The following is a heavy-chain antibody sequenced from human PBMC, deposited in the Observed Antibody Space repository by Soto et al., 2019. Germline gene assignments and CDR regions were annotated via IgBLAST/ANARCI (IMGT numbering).Heavy chain of an antibody. CDR3: ARDGTDYYDSSGYYYYDY. V-gene: IGHV4-59*01. D-gene: IGHD3-22*01. CDR1: GGSISSYY. Sequence: SETLSLTCTVSGGSISSYYWSWIRQPPGKGLEWIGYIYYSGSTNYNPSLKSRVTISVDTSKNQFSLKLSSVTAADTAVYYCARDGTDYYDSSGYYYYDYWGQGTLVTVSS. J-gene: IGHJ4*02. CDR2: IYYSGST.